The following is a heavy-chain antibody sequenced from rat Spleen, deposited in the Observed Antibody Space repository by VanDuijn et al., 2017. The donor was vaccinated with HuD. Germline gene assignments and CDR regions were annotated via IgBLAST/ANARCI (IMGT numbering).Heavy chain of an antibody. Sequence: EVQLVESGGGLVQPGRSLKLSCAASGFTFSEFYMAWVRQAPKKGLEWVASIKYGDFTPYYGESVMGRFTISRDNAQNILYLQLNSPRSEETATYYWSRGGYFRYWGQGVMVTVSS. J-gene: IGHJ2*01. V-gene: IGHV5-22*01. CDR3: SRGGYFRY. D-gene: IGHD2-5*01. CDR1: GFTFSEFY. CDR2: IKYGDFTP.